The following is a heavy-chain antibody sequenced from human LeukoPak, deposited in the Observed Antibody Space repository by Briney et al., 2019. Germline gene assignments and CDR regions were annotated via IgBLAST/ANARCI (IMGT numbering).Heavy chain of an antibody. J-gene: IGHJ4*02. CDR3: ARDKMTTVTS. Sequence: SETLSLTCTVSGGSISSYYWGWIRQPPGKGLEWIGSIYHSGSTYYNPSLKSRVTISVDTSKNQFSLKLSSVTAADTAVYYCARDKMTTVTSWGQGTLVTVSS. D-gene: IGHD4-17*01. CDR1: GGSISSYY. V-gene: IGHV4-38-2*02. CDR2: IYHSGST.